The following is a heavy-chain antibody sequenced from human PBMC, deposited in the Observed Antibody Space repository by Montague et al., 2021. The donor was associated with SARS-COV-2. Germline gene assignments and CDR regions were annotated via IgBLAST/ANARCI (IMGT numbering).Heavy chain of an antibody. CDR3: ARDFRTYYYGSGSSSYGMDV. D-gene: IGHD3-10*01. CDR1: GFTFSSYE. Sequence: FLSLSCAASGFTFSSYEMNWVRQAPGEGLEWVSYITSSGSTIYYADSVMGRVTISRDNAKRSVYLQMNSLRAEDTAAYYCARDFRTYYYGSGSSSYGMDVWGQGTTVTVSS. CDR2: ITSSGSTI. J-gene: IGHJ6*02. V-gene: IGHV3-48*03.